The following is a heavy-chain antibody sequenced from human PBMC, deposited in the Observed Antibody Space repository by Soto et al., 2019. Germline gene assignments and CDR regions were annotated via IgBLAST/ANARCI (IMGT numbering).Heavy chain of an antibody. D-gene: IGHD2-21*01. CDR1: GFTFTDSA. V-gene: IGHV3-73*02. CDR3: PRRRDWTATDPLDY. Sequence: EVQLVESGGGLVQPGGSLKLSCAASGFTFTDSAIHWVRQASGKGPEWVGRIRNKVNTYATAYAASVKGRFTISRDDAXGTTYLQMNSLKTEDTAVYYCPRRRDWTATDPLDYWGQGTLVTVSS. J-gene: IGHJ4*02. CDR2: IRNKVNTYAT.